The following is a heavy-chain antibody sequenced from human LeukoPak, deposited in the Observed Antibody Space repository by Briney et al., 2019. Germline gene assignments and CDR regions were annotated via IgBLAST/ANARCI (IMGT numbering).Heavy chain of an antibody. V-gene: IGHV3-21*04. Sequence: GGSLRLSCAASGFTFSSYSINWVRQAPGKGLEWVSSISSTSTYIYYADSVKGRFTISRDNAKNSLYLQMNSLRAEDTSVYYCAKEKSSSGFFDYWGQGTLVTVSS. D-gene: IGHD3-22*01. CDR1: GFTFSSYS. CDR2: ISSTSTYI. J-gene: IGHJ4*02. CDR3: AKEKSSSGFFDY.